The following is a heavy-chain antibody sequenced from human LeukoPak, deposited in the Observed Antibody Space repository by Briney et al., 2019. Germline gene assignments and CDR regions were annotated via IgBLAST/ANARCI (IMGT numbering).Heavy chain of an antibody. J-gene: IGHJ4*02. Sequence: SETLSLTCTVSGGSISVGGYYWSWLRQHPGKGLEWFGYIYHSGNTFYNPSLKSRVKISVDTSKNQFSLDLTSVTAADTAVYYCARSFSGWSFDYWGQGTLVTVSS. CDR3: ARSFSGWSFDY. CDR1: GGSISVGGYY. V-gene: IGHV4-31*03. CDR2: IYHSGNT. D-gene: IGHD6-19*01.